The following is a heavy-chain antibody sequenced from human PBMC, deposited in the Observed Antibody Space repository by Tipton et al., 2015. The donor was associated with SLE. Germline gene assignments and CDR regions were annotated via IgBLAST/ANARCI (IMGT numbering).Heavy chain of an antibody. J-gene: IGHJ6*03. CDR3: ARGPYYYMDV. CDR2: ISTSGST. CDR1: SGSISSGNYC. Sequence: TLSLTCTVSSGSISSGNYCWNWIRQPAGKGLEWIGRISTSGSTNYNPSLKSRVTISVDTSRNQCSLNLTSVTAADTAVYYCARGPYYYMDVWGKGTTVTVSS. V-gene: IGHV4-61*02.